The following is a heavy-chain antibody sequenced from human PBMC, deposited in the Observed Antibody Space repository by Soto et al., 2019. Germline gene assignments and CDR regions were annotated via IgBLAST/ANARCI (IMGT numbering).Heavy chain of an antibody. CDR3: AREGNRFQH. Sequence: QVQLVESGGGLVKPGGSLRLSCAASGFAFNDYYMSWIRQAPGKGLEWISYISGTANTIYYAGSVKGRFTISRDNAKNSLYLQMNSLRAEDTAVYYCAREGNRFQHWGQGTLVTVSS. V-gene: IGHV3-11*01. D-gene: IGHD3-10*01. J-gene: IGHJ1*01. CDR2: ISGTANTI. CDR1: GFAFNDYY.